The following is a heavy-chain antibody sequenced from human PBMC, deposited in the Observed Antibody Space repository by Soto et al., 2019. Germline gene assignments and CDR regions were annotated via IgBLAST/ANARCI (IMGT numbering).Heavy chain of an antibody. CDR2: IDSNGRT. CDR3: ARDDRDDYIGNFGS. J-gene: IGHJ4*02. V-gene: IGHV4-59*12. Sequence: PXETLSLTCTIAGCSPSYYYWTWIRQPPGKGLEWIGNIDSNGRTNYNRSLRSRVTISVDTSNNHFSLQLSSVTAADTAIYYCARDDRDDYIGNFGSWGQGTLVTVSS. CDR1: GCSPSYYY. D-gene: IGHD4-4*01.